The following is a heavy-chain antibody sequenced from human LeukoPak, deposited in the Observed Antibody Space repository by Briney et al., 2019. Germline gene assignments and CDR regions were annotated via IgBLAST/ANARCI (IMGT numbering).Heavy chain of an antibody. CDR1: GFTFSSYE. V-gene: IGHV3-48*03. Sequence: QPGGSLRLSCAASGFTFSSYEMNWVRQAPGEGLEWISCISGSGSPIYYADSVKGRFTISRDNAKNSLYLQINSLRAEDTGVYYCARGYRHTAMFLDYWGQGALVTVSS. CDR2: ISGSGSPI. J-gene: IGHJ4*02. CDR3: ARGYRHTAMFLDY. D-gene: IGHD5-18*01.